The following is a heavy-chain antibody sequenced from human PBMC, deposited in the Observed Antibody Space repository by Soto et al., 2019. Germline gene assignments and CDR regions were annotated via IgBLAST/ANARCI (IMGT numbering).Heavy chain of an antibody. CDR2: INAGNGNT. D-gene: IGHD2-15*01. Sequence: GASVKVSCKASGYTFTSYAMHWVRQTPGQRLEWMGWINAGNGNTKYSQKFQGRVTITRDTSASTAYMELSSLRSEDTAVYYCAREPIVVVVAARLSGFDPWGQGTLVTVSS. J-gene: IGHJ5*02. CDR3: AREPIVVVVAARLSGFDP. CDR1: GYTFTSYA. V-gene: IGHV1-3*01.